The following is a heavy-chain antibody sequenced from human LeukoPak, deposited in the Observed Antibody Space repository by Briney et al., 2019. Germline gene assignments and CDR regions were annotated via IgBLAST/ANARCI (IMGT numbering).Heavy chain of an antibody. CDR3: ARVGCSSTSCYSAHFDY. V-gene: IGHV3-30-3*01. CDR1: GFTFSSYA. CDR2: ISYDGSNK. Sequence: GGSLRLSCAASGFTFSSYAMHWVRQAPGKGLEWVAVISYDGSNKYYADSVKGRFTISRDNSKNTLYLQMNSLRAEDTAVYYCARVGCSSTSCYSAHFDYWGQGTLVTVSS. D-gene: IGHD2-2*01. J-gene: IGHJ4*02.